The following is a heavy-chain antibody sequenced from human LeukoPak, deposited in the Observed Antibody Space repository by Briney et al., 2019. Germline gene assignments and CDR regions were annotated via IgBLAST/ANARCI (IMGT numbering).Heavy chain of an antibody. J-gene: IGHJ4*02. V-gene: IGHV3-7*03. Sequence: GGSLRLSCAASGFTFSSYWMSWVRRAPGKGLEWVANIKQDGSEKYYVDSVKGRFTISRDNAKNSLYLQMNSLRAEDTAVYYCARGLTSGSYSSPFDYWGQGTLVTVSS. CDR1: GFTFSSYW. D-gene: IGHD1-26*01. CDR3: ARGLTSGSYSSPFDY. CDR2: IKQDGSEK.